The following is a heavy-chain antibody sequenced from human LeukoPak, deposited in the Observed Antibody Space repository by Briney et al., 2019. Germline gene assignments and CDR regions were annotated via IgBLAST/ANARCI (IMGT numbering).Heavy chain of an antibody. V-gene: IGHV1-18*01. CDR3: ARDRTAMPYDAFDI. CDR1: GYTFTSYG. D-gene: IGHD5-18*01. Sequence: ASVKVSCKASGYTFTSYGISWVRQAPGQGLEWMGWISAYNGNTNYAQKLQGRVTMTTDTSTSTAYMELRSLRSDDTAVYYCARDRTAMPYDAFDIWGQGTMVTVPS. CDR2: ISAYNGNT. J-gene: IGHJ3*02.